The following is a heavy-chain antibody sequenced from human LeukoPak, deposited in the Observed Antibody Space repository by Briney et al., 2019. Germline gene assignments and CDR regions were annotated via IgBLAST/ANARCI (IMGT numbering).Heavy chain of an antibody. D-gene: IGHD5-24*01. CDR2: IYYRGST. CDR1: GGSISSFQ. V-gene: IGHV4-59*12. J-gene: IGHJ4*02. CDR3: ARDIRGYNLDYFDY. Sequence: SETLSLTCTVSGGSISSFQWSWIRQPPGKGLEWIGYIYYRGSTNYNPSLKSRVTMSVDTSKNQFSLKLSSVTAADTAVYYCARDIRGYNLDYFDYWGQGTLVTVSS.